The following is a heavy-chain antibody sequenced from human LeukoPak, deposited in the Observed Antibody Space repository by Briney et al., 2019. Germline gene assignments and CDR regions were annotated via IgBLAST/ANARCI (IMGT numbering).Heavy chain of an antibody. V-gene: IGHV3-23*01. Sequence: PGGSLRLSCAASGFTFSSYGMHWVRQAPGKGLEWVSGITSGGGRTYYADSVKGRFTISRDNSKNTLDLQMNSLRVEDTAVYYCAKKGGSGLHYFDSWGQGTLVTVAS. D-gene: IGHD3-10*01. CDR3: AKKGGSGLHYFDS. CDR1: GFTFSSYG. CDR2: ITSGGGRT. J-gene: IGHJ4*02.